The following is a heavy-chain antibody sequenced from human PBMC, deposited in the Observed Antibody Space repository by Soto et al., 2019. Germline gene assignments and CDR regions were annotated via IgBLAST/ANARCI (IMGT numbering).Heavy chain of an antibody. CDR1: GYTFTNYA. J-gene: IGHJ6*02. CDR2: INSGNGGT. CDR3: AIGGMTSYYYYDMDF. Sequence: ASVKVSCKASGYTFTNYAIHWVRQAPGQRLEWMGWINSGNGGTKYSQKFQGRVTIIRDTSPSTAYMELSSLRSEDTAVYYCAIGGMTSYYYYDMDFWGQGTTVTVSS. D-gene: IGHD5-12*01. V-gene: IGHV1-3*01.